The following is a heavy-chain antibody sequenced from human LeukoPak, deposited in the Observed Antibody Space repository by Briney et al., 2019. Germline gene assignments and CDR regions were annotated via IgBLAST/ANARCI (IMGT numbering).Heavy chain of an antibody. V-gene: IGHV3-11*01. D-gene: IGHD6-13*01. J-gene: IGHJ5*02. CDR2: ISSSGSTI. CDR3: ARQHIAAAGNWFDP. Sequence: GGSLRLSCAASGFTFSDYYMSWIRQAPGKGLEWVSYISSSGSTIYYADSVKGRFTISRDNAKNSQYLQMNSLRAEDTAVYYCARQHIAAAGNWFDPWGQGTLVTVSS. CDR1: GFTFSDYY.